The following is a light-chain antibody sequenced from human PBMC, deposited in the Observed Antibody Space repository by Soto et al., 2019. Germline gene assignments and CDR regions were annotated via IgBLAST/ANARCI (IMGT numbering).Light chain of an antibody. CDR1: QSISKH. J-gene: IGKJ1*01. CDR3: QQSYSSPPT. Sequence: DIQMTQSPSSLSASVEDRVTITCRASQSISKHLNWYQQKPGKAPKLLIFAASSLQSGVPSRFSGSGSGPDFTLTISSLQPEDFATYYCQQSYSSPPTFGQGTKVDIK. CDR2: AAS. V-gene: IGKV1-39*01.